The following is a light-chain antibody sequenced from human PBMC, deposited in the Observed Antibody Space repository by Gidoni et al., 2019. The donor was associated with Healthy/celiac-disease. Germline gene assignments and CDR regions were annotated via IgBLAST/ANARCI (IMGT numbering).Light chain of an antibody. J-gene: IGKJ4*01. V-gene: IGKV1-39*01. CDR2: AAS. CDR1: QSISRY. CDR3: QQSYSTHLT. Sequence: DIQMTQSPSYLSASVGDRVTITCRASQSISRYLNWYQQKPGKAPKLLLYAASSLQSGVPSRFSGSGSGTDFTLTISSLQPEDCATYYCQQSYSTHLTFGGGTKVEIK.